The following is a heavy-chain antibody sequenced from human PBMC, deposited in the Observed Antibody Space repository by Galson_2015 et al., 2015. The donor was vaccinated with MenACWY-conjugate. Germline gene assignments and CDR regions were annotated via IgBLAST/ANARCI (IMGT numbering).Heavy chain of an antibody. CDR1: GGSISSSSYY. D-gene: IGHD2-21*01. Sequence: LSLTCTVSGGSISSSSYYWGWIRQPPGKGLEWIGSIYYSGSTYYNPSLKSRVTISVDTSKNQFSLKLSSVTAADTAMYYCARHLYGGGECYFCYFDYWGQGTLVTVSS. V-gene: IGHV4-39*07. CDR2: IYYSGST. CDR3: ARHLYGGGECYFCYFDY. J-gene: IGHJ4*02.